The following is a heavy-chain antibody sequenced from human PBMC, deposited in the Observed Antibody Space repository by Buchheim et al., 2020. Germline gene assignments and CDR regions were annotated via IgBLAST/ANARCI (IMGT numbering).Heavy chain of an antibody. CDR3: AQGPMGGCSGGSCYSEGFDY. CDR2: IYWDDDK. J-gene: IGHJ4*02. Sequence: QITLKESGPTLVKPTQTLTLTCTFSGFSLSTSGVGVGWIRQPPGKALEWLALIYWDDDKRYSPSLKSRLTITKDTSKNQVVLTMTNMDPVDTATYYCAQGPMGGCSGGSCYSEGFDYWGQGTL. V-gene: IGHV2-5*02. CDR1: GFSLSTSGVG. D-gene: IGHD2-15*01.